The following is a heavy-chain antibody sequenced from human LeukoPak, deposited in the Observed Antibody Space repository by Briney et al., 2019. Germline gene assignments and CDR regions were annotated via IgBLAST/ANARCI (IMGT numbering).Heavy chain of an antibody. Sequence: ASVKVSCKASGYTFTSYYMHWVRQATGQGLEWMGWMNPNSGNTGYAQKFQGRVTMTRNTSISTAYMELSSLRFEDTAVYYCARDRANGVCFDYWGQGTLVTVSS. CDR3: ARDRANGVCFDY. D-gene: IGHD2-8*01. V-gene: IGHV1-8*02. CDR2: MNPNSGNT. J-gene: IGHJ4*02. CDR1: GYTFTSYY.